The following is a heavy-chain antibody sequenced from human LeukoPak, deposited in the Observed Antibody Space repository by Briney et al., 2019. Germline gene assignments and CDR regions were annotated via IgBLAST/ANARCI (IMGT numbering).Heavy chain of an antibody. CDR2: INPNSGGT. CDR3: ARMAGDSSGYNPIDY. V-gene: IGHV1-2*02. CDR1: GYTFTGYY. Sequence: ASVKVSCKASGYTFTGYYMHWVRQASGQGLEWMGWINPNSGGTNYAQKFQGRVTMTRDTSISTAYMELSRLRSDDTAMYYCARMAGDSSGYNPIDYWGQGTLVTVSS. J-gene: IGHJ4*02. D-gene: IGHD3-22*01.